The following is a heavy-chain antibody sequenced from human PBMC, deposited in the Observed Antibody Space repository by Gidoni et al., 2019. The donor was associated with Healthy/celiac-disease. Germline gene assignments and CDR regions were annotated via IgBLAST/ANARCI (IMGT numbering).Heavy chain of an antibody. CDR3: ARGSLVTGTFYYYYYMDV. V-gene: IGHV1-69*01. D-gene: IGHD1-1*01. CDR2: IIPIFGTA. J-gene: IGHJ6*03. Sequence: QVQLVKSGAEVKKPGTSVKVACKASGGTYSSDAISWVRQSPGQGGEWMGGIIPIFGTANYSQEFQGRGTIIADDSTSTAYMELSSLRSEDTAVYYCARGSLVTGTFYYYYYMDVWGKGTTVTVSS. CDR1: GGTYSSDA.